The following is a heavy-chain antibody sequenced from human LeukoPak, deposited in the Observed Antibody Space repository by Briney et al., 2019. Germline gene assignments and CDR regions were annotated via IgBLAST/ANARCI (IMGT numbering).Heavy chain of an antibody. CDR3: AREGHDYGDYVPLDY. CDR1: GFSLNIYD. V-gene: IGHV3-21*01. J-gene: IGHJ4*02. CDR2: ISSSSSYI. D-gene: IGHD4-17*01. Sequence: GGSLRLSCAASGFSLNIYDMVWVRQAPGKGLEWVSSISSSSSYIYYADSVKGRFTISRDNAKNSLYLQMSSLRAEDTAVYYCAREGHDYGDYVPLDYWGQGTLVTVSS.